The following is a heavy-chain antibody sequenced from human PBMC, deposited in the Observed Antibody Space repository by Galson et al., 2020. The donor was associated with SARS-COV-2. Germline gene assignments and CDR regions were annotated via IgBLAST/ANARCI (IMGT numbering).Heavy chain of an antibody. CDR3: ARDKLQQSIAAAGTYYYYYCMDV. CDR2: IYYSGST. Sequence: SETLSLTCTVSGGSISSGDYYWSWIRQPPGKGLEWIGYIYYSGSTYYNPSLKSRVTISVDTSKNQFSLKLSSVTAADTAVYYCARDKLQQSIAAAGTYYYYYCMDVWGQGTTVTVSS. D-gene: IGHD6-13*01. V-gene: IGHV4-30-4*01. J-gene: IGHJ6*02. CDR1: GGSISSGDYY.